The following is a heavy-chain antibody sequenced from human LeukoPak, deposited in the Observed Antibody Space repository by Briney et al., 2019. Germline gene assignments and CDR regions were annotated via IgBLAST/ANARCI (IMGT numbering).Heavy chain of an antibody. CDR2: ISGSGGTT. V-gene: IGHV3-23*01. Sequence: PGGSLRLSCAASGFTFSNYAMSWVRQAPGKGLEWVSAISGSGGTTYYADSVKGRFTISRDNSKNTLYLQMNSLRAEDTAVYCCARDLRSRYCSSTSCYTSPWFDPWGQGTLVTVSS. CDR1: GFTFSNYA. D-gene: IGHD2-2*02. J-gene: IGHJ5*02. CDR3: ARDLRSRYCSSTSCYTSPWFDP.